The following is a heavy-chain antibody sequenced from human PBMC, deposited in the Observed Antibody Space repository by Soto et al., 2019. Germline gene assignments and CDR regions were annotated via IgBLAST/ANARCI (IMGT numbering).Heavy chain of an antibody. CDR2: IIPIFGTA. D-gene: IGHD3-22*01. CDR3: AIGTVVITPPFAY. J-gene: IGHJ4*02. V-gene: IGHV1-69*01. CDR1: GGTFSSYA. Sequence: QVQLVQSGAEVKKPGSSVQVSCKASGGTFSSYAISWVRQAPGQGLECMGGIIPIFGTANHAQKFQGRVTITAAESTSTAYMELISLRSEDTDVYYCAIGTVVITPPFAYWGQGTLVTVSS.